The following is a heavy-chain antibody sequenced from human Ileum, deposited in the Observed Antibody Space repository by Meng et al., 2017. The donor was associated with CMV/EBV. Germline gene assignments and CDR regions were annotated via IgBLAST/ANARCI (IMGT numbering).Heavy chain of an antibody. J-gene: IGHJ4*02. V-gene: IGHV4-4*07. CDR3: ARGYCSGATCYPYYFDY. Sequence: QVQLQESGPGLVKPSETLSRTCTVSSDSISRNYWNWIRQPAGKGLESIGRIHIGGTTDYNPSLKSRVTMSVDTSKNQLSLKLTSVTAADTAVYYCARGYCSGATCYPYYFDYWGQGTLVTVSS. CDR1: SDSISRNY. CDR2: IHIGGTT. D-gene: IGHD2-15*01.